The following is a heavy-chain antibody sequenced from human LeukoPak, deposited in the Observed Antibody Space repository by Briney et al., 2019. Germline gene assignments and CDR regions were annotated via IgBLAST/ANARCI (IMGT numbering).Heavy chain of an antibody. CDR2: IYTSGST. Sequence: SETLSLTCTVSGGSISSYYWSWIRQPAGKGLEWIGRIYTSGSTNYNPSLKSRATMSVDTSKNQFSLRLSSVTAADTAVYYCARDTYYYDSSGYYPNWFDPWGQGTLVTVSS. J-gene: IGHJ5*02. CDR1: GGSISSYY. CDR3: ARDTYYYDSSGYYPNWFDP. D-gene: IGHD3-22*01. V-gene: IGHV4-4*07.